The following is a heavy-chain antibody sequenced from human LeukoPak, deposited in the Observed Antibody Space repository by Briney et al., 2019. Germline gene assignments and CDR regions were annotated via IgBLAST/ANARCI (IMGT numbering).Heavy chain of an antibody. CDR1: GYTFTGYY. CDR3: ARHYTSGWYSD. V-gene: IGHV1-2*02. CDR2: INPKSGGT. Sequence: ASVKVSCKASGYTFTGYYMHWVRQAPGQGLEWMGWINPKSGGTNYAQKFQGRVTMTRDTSISTAYMELSGLRSDDTAVYYCARHYTSGWYSDWGQGTLLTVSS. D-gene: IGHD6-19*01. J-gene: IGHJ4*02.